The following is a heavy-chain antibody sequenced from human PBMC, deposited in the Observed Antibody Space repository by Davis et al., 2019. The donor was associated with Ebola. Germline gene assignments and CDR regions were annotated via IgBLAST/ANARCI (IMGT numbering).Heavy chain of an antibody. Sequence: SVKVSCKASGGTFSNYAISWVRQAPGQGLEWMGGIIPIFATANYAQKFQGRVTITADKSTSTAYMELSSLRSEDTAVYYCARLVVAASLYYYYGMDVWGQGTTVTVSS. CDR2: IIPIFATA. J-gene: IGHJ6*02. CDR3: ARLVVAASLYYYYGMDV. D-gene: IGHD2-15*01. CDR1: GGTFSNYA. V-gene: IGHV1-69*06.